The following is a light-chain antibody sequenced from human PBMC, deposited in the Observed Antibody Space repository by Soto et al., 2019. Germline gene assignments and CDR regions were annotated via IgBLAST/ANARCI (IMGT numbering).Light chain of an antibody. Sequence: EIVMTQSPATLSVSPGERATLSCRASQSVSSTLAWYQQKAGQAPRLLIYNATTRATGIPARFSGSGPGTEFTLSISSLQSEDFAVYYCQQYDNWPPYTFGQGTKVDIK. CDR1: QSVSST. CDR2: NAT. CDR3: QQYDNWPPYT. J-gene: IGKJ1*01. V-gene: IGKV3-15*01.